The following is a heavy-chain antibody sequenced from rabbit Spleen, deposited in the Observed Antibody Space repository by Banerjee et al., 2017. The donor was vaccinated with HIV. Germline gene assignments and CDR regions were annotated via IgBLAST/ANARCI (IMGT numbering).Heavy chain of an antibody. V-gene: IGHV1S47*01. J-gene: IGHJ4*01. CDR1: GFDFNSGG. CDR3: ARDLVTAIGWNFAL. Sequence: QEQLVESGGGLVQPGGSLTLSCKASGFDFNSGGVSWGRQAPGKGLEWITCINIATGKSVYASWVSGRFIMSRTSSTTVTLQMTSLTAADTATYFCARDLVTAIGWNFALWGQGTLVTVS. D-gene: IGHD7-1*01. CDR2: INIATGKS.